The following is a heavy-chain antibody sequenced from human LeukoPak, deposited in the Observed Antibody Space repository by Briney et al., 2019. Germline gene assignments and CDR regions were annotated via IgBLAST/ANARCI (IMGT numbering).Heavy chain of an antibody. CDR3: ARENALVFDY. J-gene: IGHJ4*02. Sequence: EASVKVSCKASGGTFSSYAISWVRQAPGQGLEWMGGIIPIFGTANYAQKFQGRVTITTDESTSTAYMELRSLRSEDTAVYYCARENALVFDYWGQGTLVTVSS. CDR1: GGTFSSYA. D-gene: IGHD1-1*01. V-gene: IGHV1-69*05. CDR2: IIPIFGTA.